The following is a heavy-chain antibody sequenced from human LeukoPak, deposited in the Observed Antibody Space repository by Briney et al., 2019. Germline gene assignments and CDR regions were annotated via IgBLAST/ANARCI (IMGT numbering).Heavy chain of an antibody. D-gene: IGHD3-10*02. Sequence: GGSLRLSCEGSGFTFNSYSMNWVRQAPGKGLEWVSSISSSSSYIFYADSLKGRFTISRDNAKNSLYLQMNSLRAEDTAVYYCAELGITMIGGVWGKGTTVTISS. CDR2: ISSSSSYI. V-gene: IGHV3-21*01. J-gene: IGHJ6*04. CDR3: AELGITMIGGV. CDR1: GFTFNSYS.